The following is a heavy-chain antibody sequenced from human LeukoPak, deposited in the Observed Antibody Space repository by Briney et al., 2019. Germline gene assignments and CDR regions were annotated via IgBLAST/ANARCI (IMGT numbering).Heavy chain of an antibody. D-gene: IGHD3-22*01. J-gene: IGHJ4*02. CDR1: GFTFSSYW. CDR3: ARESGGYYDSSGYFHYDY. Sequence: GGSLRLSCAASGFTFSSYWMHWVRQAPGKGLVWVSRINSDGSSTSYADSVKGRFTISRDNAKNTLYLQMNSLRAEDTAVYYCARESGGYYDSSGYFHYDYWGQGTLVTVSS. CDR2: INSDGSST. V-gene: IGHV3-74*01.